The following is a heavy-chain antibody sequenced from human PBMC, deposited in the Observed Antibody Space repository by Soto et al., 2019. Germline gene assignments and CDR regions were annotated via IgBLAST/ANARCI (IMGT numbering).Heavy chain of an antibody. CDR3: ARFSSWSYGDWYFEL. Sequence: QVTLKESGPVLVKPTETLTLTCTVSGFSLSNARMGVSWIRQPPGKALEWLAHIFSNDEKSYSTSLKSRLTNPQGPAKSPGGLNINKKGPGGTAKYFWARFSSWSYGDWYFELWGRGPPGTVS. CDR1: GFSLSNARMG. V-gene: IGHV2-26*01. CDR2: IFSNDEK. D-gene: IGHD1-26*01. J-gene: IGHJ2*01.